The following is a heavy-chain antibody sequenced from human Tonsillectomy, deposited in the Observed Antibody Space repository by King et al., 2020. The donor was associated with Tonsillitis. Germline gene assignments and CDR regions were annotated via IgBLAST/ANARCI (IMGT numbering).Heavy chain of an antibody. J-gene: IGHJ4*02. V-gene: IGHV3-23*04. CDR1: GFTFSSYA. CDR2: ISGSGGIT. CDR3: AKDLYDSSGYHFDC. Sequence: VQLVESGGALVQPGGSLRLSCAASGFTFSSYAMNWVRQAPGKGLEWVSTISGSGGITYNADSVKGRFTISRDNSKNTLYLQMNSLRAEDTAVYYCAKDLYDSSGYHFDCWGQGTLVTVSS. D-gene: IGHD3-22*01.